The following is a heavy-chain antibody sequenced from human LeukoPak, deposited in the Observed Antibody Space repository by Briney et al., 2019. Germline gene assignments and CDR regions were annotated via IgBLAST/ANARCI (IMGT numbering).Heavy chain of an antibody. D-gene: IGHD2-21*01. J-gene: IGHJ4*02. CDR3: ARDAYCGGDCYYVPDY. CDR1: GFTFDGYG. Sequence: GGSLRLSCAASGFTFDGYGMSWVRQAPGKGLEWVSGINWNGGSTGYADSVKGRFTISRDNAKNSLYLQMNSLRAEDTALYYCARDAYCGGDCYYVPDYWGQGTLVTVSS. V-gene: IGHV3-20*04. CDR2: INWNGGST.